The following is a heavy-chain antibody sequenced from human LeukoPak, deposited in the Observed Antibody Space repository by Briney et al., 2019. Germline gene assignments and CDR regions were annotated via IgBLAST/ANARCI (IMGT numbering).Heavy chain of an antibody. V-gene: IGHV3-21*01. J-gene: IGHJ6*04. Sequence: GGSLRLSCAASGFTFSSYTMNWVRRAPGKGLEWVSSISSSSSYIYYADSVKGRFTISRDNAKNSLYLQMNSLRAEDMAVYCCARDPGGYSSGGELDVWGKGTTVTVSS. CDR1: GFTFSSYT. CDR2: ISSSSSYI. D-gene: IGHD6-19*01. CDR3: ARDPGGYSSGGELDV.